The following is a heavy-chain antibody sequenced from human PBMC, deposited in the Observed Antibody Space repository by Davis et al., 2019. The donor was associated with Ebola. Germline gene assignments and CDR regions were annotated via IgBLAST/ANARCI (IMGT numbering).Heavy chain of an antibody. Sequence: ASVKVSCKAFGYTFTNYYVHWVRQAPGQGLEWMGWISPNSGGANYAQKFQGRVTMTRDTSVTTAYMELSRLRSGDTAFYYCARLGSSNWNDYWGQGTLVTVSS. D-gene: IGHD1-1*01. CDR3: ARLGSSNWNDY. V-gene: IGHV1-2*02. J-gene: IGHJ4*02. CDR2: ISPNSGGA. CDR1: GYTFTNYY.